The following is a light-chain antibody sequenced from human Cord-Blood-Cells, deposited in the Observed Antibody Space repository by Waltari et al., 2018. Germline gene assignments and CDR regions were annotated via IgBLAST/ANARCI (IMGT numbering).Light chain of an antibody. V-gene: IGLV2-11*01. CDR3: CSYAGSYTV. CDR1: SSDVGGYNY. J-gene: IGLJ2*01. Sequence: QSALTQPRSVYGSPGQSVTISCTGTSSDVGGYNYVSWYQQPPGKAPKLMIYDVSKRPSGVPDRFSGSKSGNTASLTISGLQAEDEADYYCCSYAGSYTVFGGGTKLTVL. CDR2: DVS.